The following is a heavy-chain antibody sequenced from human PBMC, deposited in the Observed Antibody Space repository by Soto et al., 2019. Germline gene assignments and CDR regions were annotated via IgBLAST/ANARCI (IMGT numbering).Heavy chain of an antibody. CDR3: ARVSSSSLFDY. V-gene: IGHV3-11*01. Sequence: VHLVDSGGGLVKPGGSLRLSCAASGFTFSDYFMTWIRQAPGKGLEWVSYIGSRGSPIYYVDSVKGRFTISRDNAKDSLYLHMNSLRAEDTAVYYCARVSSSSLFDYWGPGTLVTVSS. D-gene: IGHD6-6*01. CDR2: IGSRGSPI. CDR1: GFTFSDYF. J-gene: IGHJ4*02.